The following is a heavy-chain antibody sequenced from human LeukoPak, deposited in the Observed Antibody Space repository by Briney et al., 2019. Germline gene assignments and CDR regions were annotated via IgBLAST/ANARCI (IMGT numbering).Heavy chain of an antibody. CDR1: GFKFHDYG. J-gene: IGHJ4*02. CDR3: ARSSGDY. CDR2: ISWDTYVT. V-gene: IGHV3-9*01. Sequence: GGSLRLSCAASGFKFHDYGMNWVRHAPGKGLEWVAGISWDTYVTAYADSVKGRFTISRDNAKNSLYLQMNTLRPEDTAFYFCARSSGDYWGQGTLVTVSS.